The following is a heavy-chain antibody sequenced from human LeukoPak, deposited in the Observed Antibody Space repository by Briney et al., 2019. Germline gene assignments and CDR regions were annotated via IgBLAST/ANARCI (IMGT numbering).Heavy chain of an antibody. D-gene: IGHD3-16*01. J-gene: IGHJ4*02. CDR3: ARAVVDLRLGELPKYYFDY. CDR2: ISSSGSTI. Sequence: PGGALRLSCAASGFTFSDYYMSWIRQAPGKGLEWVSYISSSGSTIYYADSVKGRFTISRDNAKNSLYLQMNSLRAEDTAVYYCARAVVDLRLGELPKYYFDYWGQGTLVTVSS. CDR1: GFTFSDYY. V-gene: IGHV3-11*01.